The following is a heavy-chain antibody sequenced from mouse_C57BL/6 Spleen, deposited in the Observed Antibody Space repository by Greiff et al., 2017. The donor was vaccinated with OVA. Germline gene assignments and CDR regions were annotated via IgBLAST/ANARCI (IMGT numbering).Heavy chain of an antibody. CDR2: IDPSDSET. CDR3: ARLHSSGYSYYFDY. V-gene: IGHV1-52*01. Sequence: QVQLQQPGAELVRPGSSVKLSCKASGYTFTSYWMHWVKQRPIQGLEWIGNIDPSDSETHYNQKFKDKATLTVDKSSSTAYMQLSSLTSEDSVVYYCARLHSSGYSYYFDYWGQGTTLTVSS. J-gene: IGHJ2*01. CDR1: GYTFTSYW. D-gene: IGHD3-2*02.